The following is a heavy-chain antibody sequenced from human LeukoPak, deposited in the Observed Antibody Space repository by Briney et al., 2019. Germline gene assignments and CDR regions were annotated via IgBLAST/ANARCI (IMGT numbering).Heavy chain of an antibody. CDR1: GGSISSGSYY. D-gene: IGHD5-18*01. J-gene: IGHJ2*01. CDR2: IYTSGST. Sequence: SETLSLTCTVSGGSISSGSYYWSWIRQPAGKGLEWIGRIYTSGSTNYNPSLKSRVTISVDTSKNQFSLKLSSVTAADTAVYYRARDRDTAMVNDWYFDLWGRGTLVTVSS. V-gene: IGHV4-61*02. CDR3: ARDRDTAMVNDWYFDL.